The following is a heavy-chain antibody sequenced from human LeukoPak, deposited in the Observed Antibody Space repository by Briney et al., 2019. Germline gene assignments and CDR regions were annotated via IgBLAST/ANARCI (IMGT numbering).Heavy chain of an antibody. CDR2: ISAYNGNT. V-gene: IGHV1-18*01. Sequence: ASVKVSCKASGYTFTSYGISGVRQAPGQGLEGMGWISAYNGNTNYAQKLQGRVTMTTDTSTSTAYMELRSLRSDDTAVYYCARDPAAAGNFDYWGQGTLVTVSS. J-gene: IGHJ4*02. CDR1: GYTFTSYG. CDR3: ARDPAAAGNFDY. D-gene: IGHD6-13*01.